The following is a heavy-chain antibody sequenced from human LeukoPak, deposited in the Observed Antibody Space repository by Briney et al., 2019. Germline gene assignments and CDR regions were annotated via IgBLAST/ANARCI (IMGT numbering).Heavy chain of an antibody. CDR2: IYYSGST. CDR3: ARQVGYSSSQDYYMDV. Sequence: PSETLSLTCTVSGGSISSYYWSWIRQPPGKGLEWIGYIYYSGSTNHNPSLKSRVTISVDTSKNQFSLKLSSVTAADTAVYYCARQVGYSSSQDYYMDVWGKGTTVTVSS. CDR1: GGSISSYY. D-gene: IGHD6-6*01. J-gene: IGHJ6*03. V-gene: IGHV4-59*01.